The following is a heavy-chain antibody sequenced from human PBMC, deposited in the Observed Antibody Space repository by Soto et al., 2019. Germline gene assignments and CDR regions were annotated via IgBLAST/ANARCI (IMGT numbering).Heavy chain of an antibody. Sequence: QIPLKESGPTLVKPTQTLTLTCTFSGFSLSTSGVGVGWIRQPPGKALEWLALIYWNDDKRYSPTLKSRLTMSKDTSKNLVVLTTTNMYRVDTATYYCAHIRYSYGNSFCDYWGQGTLDTVSS. CDR2: IYWNDDK. D-gene: IGHD5-18*01. CDR3: AHIRYSYGNSFCDY. CDR1: GFSLSTSGVG. J-gene: IGHJ4*02. V-gene: IGHV2-5*01.